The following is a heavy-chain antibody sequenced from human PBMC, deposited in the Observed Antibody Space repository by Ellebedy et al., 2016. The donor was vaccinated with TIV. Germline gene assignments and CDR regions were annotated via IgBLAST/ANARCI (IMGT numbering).Heavy chain of an antibody. CDR1: GFTFTQYW. Sequence: PGGSLRLSCAASGFTFTQYWLHSVRQAPGKGPVWVSRLNSDGSSTTYADSVKGRFTISRDNAKNTLYLQMNSLRADDTAVYYCATDGSYGDYLSPAHAFEMWGQGTMVIVSS. J-gene: IGHJ3*02. V-gene: IGHV3-74*01. CDR2: LNSDGSST. CDR3: ATDGSYGDYLSPAHAFEM. D-gene: IGHD4-17*01.